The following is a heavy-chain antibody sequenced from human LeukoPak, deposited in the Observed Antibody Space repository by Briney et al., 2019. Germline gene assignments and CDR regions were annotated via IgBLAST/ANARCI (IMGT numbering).Heavy chain of an antibody. V-gene: IGHV1-18*01. CDR2: ISAYSGHT. Sequence: ASMKVSCKASGYTFTSNGISWVRQAPGQGLEWMGWISAYSGHTNYARDLQGRVTMTTDTAARTAYMELRSLRSDDTAMYYCARVAGGYSYGYEDYWGQGTLVTASS. J-gene: IGHJ4*02. D-gene: IGHD5-18*01. CDR3: ARVAGGYSYGYEDY. CDR1: GYTFTSNG.